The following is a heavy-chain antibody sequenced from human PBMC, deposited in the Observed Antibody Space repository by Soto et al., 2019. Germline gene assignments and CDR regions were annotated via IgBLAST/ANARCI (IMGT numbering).Heavy chain of an antibody. J-gene: IGHJ5*02. CDR3: AREIMQPPRWFDP. CDR1: GGTFSSYA. Sequence: SVKVSCKASGGTFSSYAISWGRQAPGQGLEGMGGIIPIFGTANYAQKFQGRVTITADKSTSTAYMELSSLRSEDTAVYYCAREIMQPPRWFDPWGQGTLVTVSS. D-gene: IGHD2-8*01. V-gene: IGHV1-69*06. CDR2: IIPIFGTA.